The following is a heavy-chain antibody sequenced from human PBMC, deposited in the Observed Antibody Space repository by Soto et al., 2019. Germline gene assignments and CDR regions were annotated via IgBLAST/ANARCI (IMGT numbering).Heavy chain of an antibody. CDR3: ATLVIGYCSGNTSDDY. V-gene: IGHV3-30*03. CDR2: ISYDTSNK. D-gene: IGHD2-15*01. CDR1: GFTFSYG. Sequence: VQLLESGGGLIQPGGSLRLSCAASGFTFSYGIHWLRQAPGKGLEWVGYISYDTSNKFYGDSVKGRFTISRDNSKNTPFLQMNSLRAEDTACYYCATLVIGYCSGNTSDDYWGQGTLVAVSS. J-gene: IGHJ4*02.